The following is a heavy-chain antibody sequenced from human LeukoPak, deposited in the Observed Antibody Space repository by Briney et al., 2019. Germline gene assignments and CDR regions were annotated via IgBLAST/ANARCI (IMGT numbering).Heavy chain of an antibody. V-gene: IGHV1-46*01. Sequence: ASVKVSCKASGYTFTSYYMHWVRQAPGQGLEWMGIINPSGGSTSYAQKFQGRVTMTRDMSTSTVYMELSSLRSEDTAVYYCARVRLLEGPRNYYMDVWGKGTTVTVSS. D-gene: IGHD3-3*01. CDR1: GYTFTSYY. CDR3: ARVRLLEGPRNYYMDV. J-gene: IGHJ6*03. CDR2: INPSGGST.